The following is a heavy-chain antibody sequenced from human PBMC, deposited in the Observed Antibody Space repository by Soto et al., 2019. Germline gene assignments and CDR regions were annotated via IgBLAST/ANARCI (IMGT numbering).Heavy chain of an antibody. CDR3: ARGNPFNYAGFDV. J-gene: IGHJ6*02. Sequence: DLEQSGAEVKRPGASVKVSCKASEYTFSDFDINWLRQASGQGPEWMGWMNAKSGDTFFAQRFQGKFNMTWDTSLSTAYMEVGSLTSDDTAMYYCARGNPFNYAGFDVWGQGTTVAVSS. CDR2: MNAKSGDT. CDR1: EYTFSDFD. V-gene: IGHV1-8*01. D-gene: IGHD3-16*01.